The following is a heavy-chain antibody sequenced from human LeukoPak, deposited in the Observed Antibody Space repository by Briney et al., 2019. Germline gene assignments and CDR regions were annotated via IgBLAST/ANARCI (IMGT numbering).Heavy chain of an antibody. CDR2: ISSSSSNI. CDR1: GFTFSNYA. Sequence: GGSLRLSCAASGFTFSNYAMSRVRQAPGKGLEWVSYISSSSSNIFYADSFKGRFTISRDNAQNSLYLQMNSLRVEDTAVYYCANHFRYFDLWGRGTLVTVSS. J-gene: IGHJ2*01. D-gene: IGHD1-14*01. CDR3: ANHFRYFDL. V-gene: IGHV3-21*01.